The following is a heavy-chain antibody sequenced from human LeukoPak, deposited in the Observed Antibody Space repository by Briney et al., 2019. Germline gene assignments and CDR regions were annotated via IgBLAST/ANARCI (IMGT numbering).Heavy chain of an antibody. J-gene: IGHJ4*02. Sequence: GGSLRLSCAASGFTFSSYGMHWVRQAPGKGLEWVAFIRYDGSNKYYADSVKGRFTISRDNSKNTLYLQMNSLRAEDTAVYYCAKEIRQEWLLYGYFDYWGQGTLVTVSS. CDR1: GFTFSSYG. CDR2: IRYDGSNK. D-gene: IGHD3-3*01. CDR3: AKEIRQEWLLYGYFDY. V-gene: IGHV3-30*02.